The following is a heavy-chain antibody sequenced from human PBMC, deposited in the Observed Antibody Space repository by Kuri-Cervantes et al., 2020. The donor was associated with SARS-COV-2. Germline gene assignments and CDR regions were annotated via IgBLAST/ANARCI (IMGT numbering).Heavy chain of an antibody. Sequence: GESLKISCAASGFTFSSYDMHWVRQATGKGLEWVSAIGTAGDTYYPDSVKGRFTISRENAKNSLYLQMNSLRAGDTAVYYCARGDVQSGVDAFDIWGRGTMVTVSS. CDR2: IGTAGDT. V-gene: IGHV3-13*04. D-gene: IGHD1-1*01. CDR3: ARGDVQSGVDAFDI. CDR1: GFTFSSYD. J-gene: IGHJ3*02.